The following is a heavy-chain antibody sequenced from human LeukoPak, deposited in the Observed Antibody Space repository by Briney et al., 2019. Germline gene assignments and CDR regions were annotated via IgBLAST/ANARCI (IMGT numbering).Heavy chain of an antibody. D-gene: IGHD3-3*01. V-gene: IGHV1-18*01. CDR3: ARFWSGYLPDY. J-gene: IGHJ4*02. Sequence: ASVKVSCKPSGYSFTTYGISWVRQAPGQGLEWMGLISTDNGDTNYAPNFQGRVAMTTDTSTSTAYMELRSLRSDDTAVYYCARFWSGYLPDYWGQGTLVTVSS. CDR2: ISTDNGDT. CDR1: GYSFTTYG.